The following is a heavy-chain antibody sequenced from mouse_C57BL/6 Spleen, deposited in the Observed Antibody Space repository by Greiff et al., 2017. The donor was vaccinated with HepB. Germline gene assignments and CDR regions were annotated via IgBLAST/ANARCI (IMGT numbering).Heavy chain of an antibody. D-gene: IGHD1-1*01. CDR2: IDPENGDT. CDR1: GFNIKDDY. Sequence: VQLQQSGAELVRPGASVKLSCTASGFNIKDDYMHWVKQRPEQGLEWIGWIDPENGDTEYASKFQGKATITADTSSNTAYLQLSSLTSEDTAVYYCSITTVGYAMDYWGQGTSVTVSS. J-gene: IGHJ4*01. CDR3: SITTVGYAMDY. V-gene: IGHV14-4*01.